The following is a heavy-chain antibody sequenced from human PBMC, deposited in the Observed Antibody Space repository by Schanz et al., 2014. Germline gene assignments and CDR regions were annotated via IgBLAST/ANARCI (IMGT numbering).Heavy chain of an antibody. D-gene: IGHD2-2*02. CDR2: ISRSGGTI. CDR3: ARGPAAISRRTFDY. V-gene: IGHV3-11*01. J-gene: IGHJ4*02. CDR1: GFTFSSYS. Sequence: QVQLVESGGGVVQPGGSLRLSCAASGFTFSSYSMHWVRQAPGKGLEWISYISRSGGTIYYADSVRGRFTISRDNAKNSLYLQMNSLTVGDTAVYYCARGPAAISRRTFDYWGQGTLVTVSS.